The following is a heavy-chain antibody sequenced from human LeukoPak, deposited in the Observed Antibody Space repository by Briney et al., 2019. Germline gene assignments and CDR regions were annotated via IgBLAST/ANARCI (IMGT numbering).Heavy chain of an antibody. Sequence: PSETLSLTCTVSGGXISSYYWSWIRQPPGKGLEWIGYIYYSGSTNYNPSLKSRVTISVDTSKNQFSLKLSSVTAADTAVYYCARHYYDILTGYFYFDYWGQGTLVTVSS. D-gene: IGHD3-9*01. J-gene: IGHJ4*02. CDR2: IYYSGST. CDR3: ARHYYDILTGYFYFDY. V-gene: IGHV4-59*08. CDR1: GGXISSYY.